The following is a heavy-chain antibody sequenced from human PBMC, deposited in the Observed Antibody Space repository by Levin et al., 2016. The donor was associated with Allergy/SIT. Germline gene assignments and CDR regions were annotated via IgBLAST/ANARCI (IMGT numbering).Heavy chain of an antibody. Sequence: SVKVSCKASGGTFSSYAISWVRQAPGQGLEWMGGIIPIFGTANYAQKFQGRVTITADESTSTAYMELSSLRSEDTAVYYCARDRPKYQLLYSIGDYGMDVWGQGTTVTVSS. J-gene: IGHJ6*02. CDR2: IIPIFGTA. CDR1: GGTFSSYA. CDR3: ARDRPKYQLLYSIGDYGMDV. V-gene: IGHV1-69*13. D-gene: IGHD2-2*02.